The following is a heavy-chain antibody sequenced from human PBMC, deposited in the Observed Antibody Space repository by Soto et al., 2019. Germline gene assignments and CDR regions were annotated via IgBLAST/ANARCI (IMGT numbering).Heavy chain of an antibody. CDR3: AREGGTSAFDI. D-gene: IGHD3-16*01. V-gene: IGHV1-69*08. CDR1: GDAFTSYT. Sequence: QVQLVQSGAEVNKPGSSVKVSCKAPGDAFTSYTISWVRQAPGQGLEWMGRMISVLGIPNYAQKFQGRLTITADKSTNTDYMELTSLTSVDTAVYYCAREGGTSAFDIWGQGTVVTVAS. J-gene: IGHJ3*02. CDR2: MISVLGIP.